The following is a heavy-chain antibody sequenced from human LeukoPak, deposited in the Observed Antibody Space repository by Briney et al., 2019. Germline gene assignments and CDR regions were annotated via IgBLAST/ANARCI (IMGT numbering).Heavy chain of an antibody. V-gene: IGHV3-30*04. D-gene: IGHD3-10*01. CDR1: GFTFSTYA. CDR3: ARGIQPPKYYGSGSDTFDI. CDR2: VSTDGNTK. J-gene: IGHJ3*02. Sequence: GGSLRLSCVASGFTFSTYAIHWVRQAPRKGPERVGVVSTDGNTKYYADSVQGRFTISSDNSKNTLYLQMNSLRAEDTSVYRCARGIQPPKYYGSGSDTFDIWGQGTMVTVSS.